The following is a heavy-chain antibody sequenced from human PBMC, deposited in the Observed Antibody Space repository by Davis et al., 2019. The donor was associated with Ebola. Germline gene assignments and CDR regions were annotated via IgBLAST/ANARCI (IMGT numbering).Heavy chain of an antibody. Sequence: GGSLRLSCAASGFTFSDYSMDWVRQAPGKGLEWISHISSGSSTIYYADSVKGRFTISRDNAKNSLYLQMNSLRAEDTAVYYCAKNYGDYYYYYGMDVWGKGTTVTVSS. V-gene: IGHV3-48*01. J-gene: IGHJ6*04. D-gene: IGHD4-17*01. CDR2: ISSGSSTI. CDR1: GFTFSDYS. CDR3: AKNYGDYYYYYGMDV.